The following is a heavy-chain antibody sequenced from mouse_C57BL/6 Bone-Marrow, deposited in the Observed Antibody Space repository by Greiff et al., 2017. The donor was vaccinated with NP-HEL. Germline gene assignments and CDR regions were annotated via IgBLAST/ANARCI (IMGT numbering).Heavy chain of an antibody. CDR1: GFSLSTFGMG. CDR2: IWWDDDT. V-gene: IGHV8-8*01. J-gene: IGHJ1*03. Sequence: QVTLKVSGPGILQPSQTLSLTCSFSGFSLSTFGMGVGWIRQPSGKGLEWLAHIWWDDDTYYNPALKSRLTISKDTSKNQVFLKSANVDTADTATYYCARYYYGSSYGDSSYWYFDVWGTGTTVTVSS. D-gene: IGHD1-1*01. CDR3: ARYYYGSSYGDSSYWYFDV.